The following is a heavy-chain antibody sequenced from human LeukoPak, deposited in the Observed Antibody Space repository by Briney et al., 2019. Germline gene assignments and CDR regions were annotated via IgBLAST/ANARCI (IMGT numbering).Heavy chain of an antibody. D-gene: IGHD2-2*01. CDR1: GFTFSSYA. CDR2: ISYDGSNK. V-gene: IGHV3-30*04. Sequence: GGSLRLSRAASGFTFSSYAMHWVRQAPGKGLEWEAVISYDGSNKHYADSVKGRFTISRDDSKSTLYLQMNSLRPEDTAVYYCARGGGVPAASYFYAMDVWGKGTTVTVSS. CDR3: ARGGGVPAASYFYAMDV. J-gene: IGHJ6*04.